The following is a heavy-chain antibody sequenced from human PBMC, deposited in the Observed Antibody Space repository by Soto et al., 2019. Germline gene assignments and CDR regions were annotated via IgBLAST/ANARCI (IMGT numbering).Heavy chain of an antibody. CDR2: IWYDGSNQ. Sequence: QVQLVESGGGVVQPGRSLRLSCAASGFTFSTYDMHWVRQAPGKGLDWVAVIWYDGSNQDYADSVKGRFTISRDNSKNRLFLQMNSLRGEDTAVSYCARAYGVKSGTFDFWGQGTMVTVSS. J-gene: IGHJ3*01. V-gene: IGHV3-33*01. CDR1: GFTFSTYD. D-gene: IGHD4-17*01. CDR3: ARAYGVKSGTFDF.